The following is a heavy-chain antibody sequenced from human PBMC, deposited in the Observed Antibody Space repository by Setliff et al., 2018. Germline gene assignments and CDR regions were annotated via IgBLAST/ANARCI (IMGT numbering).Heavy chain of an antibody. CDR1: GYTFTNYW. CDR3: ARSADFLRYSFDS. V-gene: IGHV5-51*01. J-gene: IGHJ4*02. D-gene: IGHD2-15*01. Sequence: PGASLKISCKSYGYTFTNYWIAWVRQMPGKGLEWMGIIYPGDSDTRYSPSFEGQVTISGDKSTSTAYLQWSSLKASDTAMYYCARSADFLRYSFDSWGQGTLVTVSS. CDR2: IYPGDSDT.